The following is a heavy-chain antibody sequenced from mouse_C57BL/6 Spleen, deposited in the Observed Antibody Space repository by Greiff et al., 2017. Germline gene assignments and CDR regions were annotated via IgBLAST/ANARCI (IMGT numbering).Heavy chain of an antibody. CDR3: VRKGDYYGSSYGYAMDY. Sequence: QVQLKESGPGLVAPSQSLSITCTVSGFSLTSYAISWVRQPPGKGLEWLGVIWTGGGANYNSAVKSRLSISKDNSKSQVFLKMNSLQNDDTARYYCVRKGDYYGSSYGYAMDYWGQGTSVTVSS. D-gene: IGHD1-1*01. CDR2: IWTGGGA. J-gene: IGHJ4*01. CDR1: GFSLTSYA. V-gene: IGHV2-9-1*01.